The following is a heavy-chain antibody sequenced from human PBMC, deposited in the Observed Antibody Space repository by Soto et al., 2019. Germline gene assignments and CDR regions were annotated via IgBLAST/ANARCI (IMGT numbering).Heavy chain of an antibody. J-gene: IGHJ4*02. Sequence: SETLSLTCAVYGGSFSGYYWSWIRQPPGKGLEWIGEINHSGSTNYNPSLKSRVTISVDTSKNRFSLKLSSVTAADTAVYYRARTSSSWSYFDYWGQGTLVTVSS. CDR1: GGSFSGYY. CDR3: ARTSSSWSYFDY. D-gene: IGHD6-13*01. CDR2: INHSGST. V-gene: IGHV4-34*01.